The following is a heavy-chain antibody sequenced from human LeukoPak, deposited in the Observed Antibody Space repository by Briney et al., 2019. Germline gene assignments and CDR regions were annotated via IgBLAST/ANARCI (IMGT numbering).Heavy chain of an antibody. CDR3: ARGFSGGIYYYFDY. Sequence: GGSLRLSCAASGFSFSSCEMNWVRQAPGKGLEWVSYISSSGSTIYYADSVKGRFTISRDNAKNSLYLQMNSLRAEDTAVYYCARGFSGGIYYYFDYWGQGALVTVSS. CDR2: ISSSGSTI. CDR1: GFSFSSCE. V-gene: IGHV3-48*03. D-gene: IGHD2-15*01. J-gene: IGHJ4*02.